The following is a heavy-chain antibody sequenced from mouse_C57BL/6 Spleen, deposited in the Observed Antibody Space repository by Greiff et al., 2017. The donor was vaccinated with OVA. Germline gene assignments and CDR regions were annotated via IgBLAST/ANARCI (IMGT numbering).Heavy chain of an antibody. V-gene: IGHV5-17*01. Sequence: EVMLVESGGGLVKPGGSLKLSCAASGFTFSDYGMHWVRQAPEKGLEWVAYISSGSSTIYYADTVKGRFTISRDNAKNTLFLQMTSLRSEVTAMYYCARRYYGSHYYAMDDWGKGTAVTVSS. J-gene: IGHJ4*01. D-gene: IGHD1-1*01. CDR2: ISSGSSTI. CDR1: GFTFSDYG. CDR3: ARRYYGSHYYAMDD.